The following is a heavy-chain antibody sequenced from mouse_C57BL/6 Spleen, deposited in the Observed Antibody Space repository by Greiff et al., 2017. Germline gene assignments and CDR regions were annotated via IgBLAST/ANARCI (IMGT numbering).Heavy chain of an antibody. CDR2: IYPGDGDT. CDR3: AEAGDGYSRGY. V-gene: IGHV1-82*01. Sequence: VQLQQSGPELVKPGASVKISCKASGYAFSSSWMNWVKQRPGKGLEWIGRIYPGDGDTNYNGKFKGKATLTADKSSSTAYMQLSSLTSEDSAVYFCAEAGDGYSRGYWGQGTTLTVSS. CDR1: GYAFSSSW. D-gene: IGHD2-3*01. J-gene: IGHJ2*01.